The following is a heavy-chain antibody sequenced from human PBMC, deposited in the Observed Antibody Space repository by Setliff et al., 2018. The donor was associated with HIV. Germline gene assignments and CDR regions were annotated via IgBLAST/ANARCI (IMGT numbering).Heavy chain of an antibody. J-gene: IGHJ2*01. Sequence: PSETLSLTCAVYGGSLSGYYWSWVRQSPGRGLEWIGEINQSGNTNFNPPLKSRLIISVDTSKSQFSLKLTSVTAADTALYYCAREGGQGYSGSGSFYHRNFDLWGRGTLVTVS. V-gene: IGHV4-34*01. CDR1: GGSLSGYY. D-gene: IGHD3-10*01. CDR3: AREGGQGYSGSGSFYHRNFDL. CDR2: INQSGNT.